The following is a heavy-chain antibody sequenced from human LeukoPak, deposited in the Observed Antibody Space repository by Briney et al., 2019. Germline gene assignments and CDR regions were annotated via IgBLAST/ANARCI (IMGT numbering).Heavy chain of an antibody. J-gene: IGHJ5*02. V-gene: IGHV4-38-2*02. Sequence: SETLSLTCTVSGYSISSGYYWGWIRQPPGKGLEWIGSIYHSGSTYYNPSLKSRVTISVDTSKNQFSLKLSSVTAADTAVYYCARYSGYDSNWFDPWGQGTLVTVSS. D-gene: IGHD5-12*01. CDR2: IYHSGST. CDR3: ARYSGYDSNWFDP. CDR1: GYSISSGYY.